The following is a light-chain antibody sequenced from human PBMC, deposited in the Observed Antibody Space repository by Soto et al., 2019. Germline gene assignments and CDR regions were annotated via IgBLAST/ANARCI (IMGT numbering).Light chain of an antibody. CDR2: GAS. CDR1: QRVSRSN. J-gene: IGKJ4*01. CDR3: HHYGSTLLP. V-gene: IGKV3-20*01. Sequence: IVLTQSPGTLSLSPGERATLSCKSSQRVSRSNIGWYQQKPGQAPSLLIYGASKRTTGVPDRFSGSGSDTDFTLIISRLEPEDFAVYYCHHYGSTLLPFGGGTKVEIK.